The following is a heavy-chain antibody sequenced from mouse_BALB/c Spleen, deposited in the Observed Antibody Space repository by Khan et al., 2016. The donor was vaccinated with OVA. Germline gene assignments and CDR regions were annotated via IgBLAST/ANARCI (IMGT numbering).Heavy chain of an antibody. CDR2: IDPKTGVT. CDR1: GYTFPDYE. CDR3: TRSTFAY. J-gene: IGHJ3*01. V-gene: IGHV1-15*01. Sequence: QVQLKASGAELVRPGASVTLSCKASGYTFPDYELHWVKQTPVHGLEWIGVIDPKTGVTAYNQKFKGKATLTADKSSSTAYMELRSLTSEDSAVYYCTRSTFAYWGQGTLVTVSA.